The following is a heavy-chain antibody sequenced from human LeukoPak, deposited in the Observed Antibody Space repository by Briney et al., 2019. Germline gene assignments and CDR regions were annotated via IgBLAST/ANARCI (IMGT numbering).Heavy chain of an antibody. CDR2: IYTSGTT. Sequence: PSETLSLTCTVSGDSISSGNYYWTWIRQPAGKGLEWIGHIYTSGTTNYNPSLKSRVTISMDTSNNQFSLRLSSVTAADTAVYYCARGGIAAKHGFGYWGQGTLVTVSS. J-gene: IGHJ4*02. CDR3: ARGGIAAKHGFGY. V-gene: IGHV4-61*09. D-gene: IGHD6-13*01. CDR1: GDSISSGNYY.